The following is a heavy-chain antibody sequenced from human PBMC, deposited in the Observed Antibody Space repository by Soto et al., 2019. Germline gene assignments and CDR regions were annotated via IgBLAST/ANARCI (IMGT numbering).Heavy chain of an antibody. J-gene: IGHJ4*02. CDR2: IYYSGST. D-gene: IGHD3-3*01. CDR1: GGSISSYY. Sequence: SEILSLTCTVSGGSISSYYWSWIRQPPGKGLEWIGYIYYSGSTNYNPSLKSRVTISVDTSKNQFSLKLSSVTAADTAVYYCARSYYDFWSGYFPNWGQGTLVTV. CDR3: ARSYYDFWSGYFPN. V-gene: IGHV4-59*01.